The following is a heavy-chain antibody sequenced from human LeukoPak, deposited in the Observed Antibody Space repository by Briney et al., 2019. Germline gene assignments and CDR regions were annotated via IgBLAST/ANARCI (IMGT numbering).Heavy chain of an antibody. J-gene: IGHJ5*02. Sequence: GGSLRLSCAASGFIVANNYVTWVRQAPRKGLEWVSSIYGGGATYSADSVRGRFTVSRDNAKNTVYLQMDSLRGEDTAVYYCAGDRRENWFDPWGQGTLVTVSS. V-gene: IGHV3-53*01. CDR2: IYGGGAT. CDR1: GFIVANNY. CDR3: AGDRRENWFDP. D-gene: IGHD1-26*01.